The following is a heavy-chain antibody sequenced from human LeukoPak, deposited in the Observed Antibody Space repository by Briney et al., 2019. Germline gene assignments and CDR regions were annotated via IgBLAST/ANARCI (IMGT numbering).Heavy chain of an antibody. V-gene: IGHV3-23*01. Sequence: GGSLRLSCAASEFTFSSYAMSWVRQAPGKGLEWVSAISGSGGSTYYADSVKGRFTISRDNSKNTLYLQMNSLRAEDTAVYYCAKSKDYGDYGNPFDYWGQGTLVTVSS. CDR3: AKSKDYGDYGNPFDY. CDR1: EFTFSSYA. J-gene: IGHJ4*02. D-gene: IGHD4-17*01. CDR2: ISGSGGST.